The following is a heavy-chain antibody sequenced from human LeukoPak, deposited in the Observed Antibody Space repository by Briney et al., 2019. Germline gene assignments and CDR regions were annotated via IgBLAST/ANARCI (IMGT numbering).Heavy chain of an antibody. CDR2: IYYSGST. CDR1: GGSISSGGYY. Sequence: SQTLSLTCTVSGGSISSGGYYWSWIRQHPGKGLEWIGYIYYSGSTYYNPSLKSRVTISVDTSKNQFSLKLSSVTAADTAVYYCARYTFGGMDVWGQGTTVTVSS. CDR3: ARYTFGGMDV. V-gene: IGHV4-31*03. J-gene: IGHJ6*02. D-gene: IGHD2-2*02.